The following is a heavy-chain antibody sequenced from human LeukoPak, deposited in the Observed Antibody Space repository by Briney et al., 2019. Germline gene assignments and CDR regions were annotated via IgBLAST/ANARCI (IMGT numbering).Heavy chain of an antibody. D-gene: IGHD4-17*01. CDR3: TRRPLMTLTTSGYFDY. Sequence: PSETLSLTCTVSGGSISSNNCYWAWIRQTPGKGLEWIGSAYYSGGTYYNPSLESRVTISVDTSKNQFALKVSPVTAADTAVYYCTRRPLMTLTTSGYFDYWGQGTLVTVSS. V-gene: IGHV4-39*01. J-gene: IGHJ4*02. CDR2: AYYSGGT. CDR1: GGSISSNNCY.